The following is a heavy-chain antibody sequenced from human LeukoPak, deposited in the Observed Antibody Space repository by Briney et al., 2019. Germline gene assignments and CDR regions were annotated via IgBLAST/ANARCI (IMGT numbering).Heavy chain of an antibody. CDR1: GYTFTTYG. V-gene: IGHV1-18*01. CDR3: ARDVLMVYAISSTGLNWFDP. D-gene: IGHD2-8*01. CDR2: ISAYNGNT. Sequence: ASVKVSCKASGYTFTTYGITWVRQAPGQGLEWMGWISAYNGNTNYAQKLQGRVTMTTDTSTSTAYMELRSLRSDDTAVYYCARDVLMVYAISSTGLNWFDPWGQGTLVTVSS. J-gene: IGHJ5*02.